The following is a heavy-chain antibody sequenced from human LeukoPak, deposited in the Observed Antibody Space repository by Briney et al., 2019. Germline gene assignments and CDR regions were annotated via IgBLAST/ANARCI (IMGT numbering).Heavy chain of an antibody. V-gene: IGHV4-59*12. CDR2: IYYSGST. CDR1: GGSISSYY. D-gene: IGHD5-24*01. Sequence: PSETLPLTCTVSGGSISSYYWSWIRQPPGKGLEWIGYIYYSGSTNYNPSLKSRVTMSVDTSKNQFSLKLSSVTAADTAVYYCARDRGRWLQFDYWGQGTLVTVSS. CDR3: ARDRGRWLQFDY. J-gene: IGHJ4*02.